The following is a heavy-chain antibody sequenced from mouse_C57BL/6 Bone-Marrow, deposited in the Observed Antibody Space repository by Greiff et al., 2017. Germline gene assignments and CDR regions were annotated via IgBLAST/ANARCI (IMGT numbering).Heavy chain of an antibody. CDR3: ARSGLRRTEYYFDY. CDR1: GYTFTNYW. D-gene: IGHD2-4*01. V-gene: IGHV1-63*01. Sequence: VKLVESGAELVRPGTSVKMSCKASGYTFTNYWIGWAKQRPGHGLEWIGDIYPGGGYTNYNEKFKGKDTLTADKSSSTAYMQFSSLTSEDSAIYYCARSGLRRTEYYFDYWGQGTTRTVSS. J-gene: IGHJ2*01. CDR2: IYPGGGYT.